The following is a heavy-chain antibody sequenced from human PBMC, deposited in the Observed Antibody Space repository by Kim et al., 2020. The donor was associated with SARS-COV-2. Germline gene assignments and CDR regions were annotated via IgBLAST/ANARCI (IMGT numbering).Heavy chain of an antibody. CDR3: SAGIRAIGDYGMDV. J-gene: IGHJ6*02. CDR2: IVVGSGNT. D-gene: IGHD3-16*01. Sequence: SVKVSCKASGFTFTSSAVQWVRQARGQRLEWIGWIVVGSGNTNYAQKFQERVTITRDMSTSTAYMELSSLRSEDTAVYYWSAGIRAIGDYGMDVWGHGT. V-gene: IGHV1-58*01. CDR1: GFTFTSSA.